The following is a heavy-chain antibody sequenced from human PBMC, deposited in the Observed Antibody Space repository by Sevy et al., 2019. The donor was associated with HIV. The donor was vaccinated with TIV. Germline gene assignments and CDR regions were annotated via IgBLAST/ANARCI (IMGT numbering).Heavy chain of an antibody. CDR2: IYYSGST. Sequence: LSLTCTVSGGSINNYYWSWIRQPPGKGLEWIGYIYYSGSTNYNPSLKSRVTISVDTSKNQFSLKLSSVTAADTAVYYWARGTYCTGGTCPGSWFDPWGQGTLVTVSS. CDR1: GGSINNYY. CDR3: ARGTYCTGGTCPGSWFDP. J-gene: IGHJ5*02. D-gene: IGHD2-15*01. V-gene: IGHV4-59*01.